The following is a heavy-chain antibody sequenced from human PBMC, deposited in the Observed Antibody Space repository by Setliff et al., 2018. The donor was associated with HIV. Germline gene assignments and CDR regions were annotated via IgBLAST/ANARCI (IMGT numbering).Heavy chain of an antibody. V-gene: IGHV4-4*07. CDR3: ARAGEGYNLHYFDY. CDR2: IYASGST. CDR1: GGSFSSYH. Sequence: SETLSLTCTVSGGSFSSYHWSWIRHRAGKGLEWIGHIYASGSTYSNPSLGSRVTMSGDTSRKQVSLELTSVTAADTAVYYCARAGEGYNLHYFDYWGPGTLVTVSS. D-gene: IGHD5-12*01. J-gene: IGHJ4*02.